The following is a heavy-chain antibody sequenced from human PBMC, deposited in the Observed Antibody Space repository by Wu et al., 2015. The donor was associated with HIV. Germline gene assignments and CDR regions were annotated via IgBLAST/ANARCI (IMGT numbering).Heavy chain of an antibody. J-gene: IGHJ6*02. V-gene: IGHV1-18*01. CDR3: ARVIHRPIPTAGADYFYYGMDV. CDR1: GYTFISYG. CDR2: ISDYNDNT. Sequence: QVQLVQSGAEVKKPGASVKVSCKASGYTFISYGISWVRQAPGQGLEWMGWISDYNDNTNYAQKFQGRVTMTTDTSTSTAYMELRSLRSDDTAVYYCARVIHRPIPTAGADYFYYGMDVWGQGTTVTVSS. D-gene: IGHD6-13*01.